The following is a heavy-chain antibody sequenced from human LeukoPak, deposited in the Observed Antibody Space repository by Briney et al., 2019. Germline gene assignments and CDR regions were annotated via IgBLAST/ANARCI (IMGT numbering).Heavy chain of an antibody. CDR2: IYPGDSDT. V-gene: IGHV5-51*01. D-gene: IGHD4-17*01. CDR1: GYSFTSYW. J-gene: IGHJ4*02. CDR3: ARRYGDYGAGLDY. Sequence: GESLKISCKGSGYSFTSYWIGWVRQMPGKGREWMGIIYPGDSDTRYSPSFQGQVTISADKSISTAYLQWSSLKASDTAVHYCARRYGDYGAGLDYWGQGTLVTVSS.